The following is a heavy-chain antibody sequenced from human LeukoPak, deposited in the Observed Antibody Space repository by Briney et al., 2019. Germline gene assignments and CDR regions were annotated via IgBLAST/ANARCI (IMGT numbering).Heavy chain of an antibody. CDR3: AREGITGTTSFDY. Sequence: ASVKVSCKASGYTFTGYYMHWMRKPPGQGLEWMGWINANCGGTNYGQKFQGRVTMTRDTSISTAYMELSRLRSDDTAVYYCAREGITGTTSFDYWGQGTLVTVSS. V-gene: IGHV1-2*02. CDR1: GYTFTGYY. J-gene: IGHJ4*02. D-gene: IGHD1-20*01. CDR2: INANCGGT.